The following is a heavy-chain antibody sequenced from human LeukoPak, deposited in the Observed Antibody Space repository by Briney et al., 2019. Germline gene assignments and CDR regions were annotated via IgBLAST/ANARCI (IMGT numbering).Heavy chain of an antibody. Sequence: SQTLSLTCTVSGVSIAKTFYYWSWLRQPAGKGLEWIGRIYTTGGTDYNPSLKSRVTISLDTAKNQFSLKMASVSAADTAVYYCATRQEGHDYWGQGTLVTVSS. CDR3: ATRQEGHDY. V-gene: IGHV4-61*02. D-gene: IGHD1-1*01. CDR1: GVSIAKTFYY. CDR2: IYTTGGT. J-gene: IGHJ4*02.